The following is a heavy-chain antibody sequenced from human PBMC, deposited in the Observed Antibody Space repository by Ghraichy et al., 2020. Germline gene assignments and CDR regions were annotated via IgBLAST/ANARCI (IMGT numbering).Heavy chain of an antibody. CDR3: AVLASNGVDV. V-gene: IGHV4-30-2*06. Sequence: LRLSCTVSGGSVSSDPYSWTWVRQSPGKGLEWIGYIYHSGSAFSNPSLKSRVAISVDRSANQFSLKLSSVSAADAAVYYCAVLASNGVDVWGQGTKVTVSS. CDR2: IYHSGSA. J-gene: IGHJ6*01. CDR1: GGSVSSDPYS.